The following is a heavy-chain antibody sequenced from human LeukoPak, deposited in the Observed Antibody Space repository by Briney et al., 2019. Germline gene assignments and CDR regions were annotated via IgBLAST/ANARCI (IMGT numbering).Heavy chain of an antibody. Sequence: GGYLRLSCAASGFTFSSYAMSWLRQAPGKGLEWVSTISGSGGSTYYADSVKGRFTISRDNSKNTLYLQMNSLRAEDTAVYYCAKDRRDSSSWYNAFDLWGQGTLVTVSS. CDR3: AKDRRDSSSWYNAFDL. D-gene: IGHD6-13*01. CDR1: GFTFSSYA. CDR2: ISGSGGST. V-gene: IGHV3-23*01. J-gene: IGHJ3*01.